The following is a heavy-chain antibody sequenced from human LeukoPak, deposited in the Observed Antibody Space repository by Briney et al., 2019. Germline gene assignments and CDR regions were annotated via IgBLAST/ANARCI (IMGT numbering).Heavy chain of an antibody. CDR1: GGSFSGYY. Sequence: SETLSLTCAVYGGSFSGYYWSWIRQPPGKGLEGIGNIFYSGSTYYSPSLRRRVTISLDTSRNQFSLKLNSVTAADTAVYYCAKSNGYGLVDIWGQGTMVTVSS. V-gene: IGHV4-34*12. D-gene: IGHD3-10*01. CDR3: AKSNGYGLVDI. J-gene: IGHJ3*02. CDR2: IFYSGST.